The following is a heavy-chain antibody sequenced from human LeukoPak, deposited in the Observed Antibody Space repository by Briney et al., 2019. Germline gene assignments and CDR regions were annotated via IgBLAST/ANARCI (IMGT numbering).Heavy chain of an antibody. Sequence: SQTLSLTCTVSGVSISSGSYYWRWIRQPAGKGLEWIGRIYTSGSTNYNPSLKSRVTISVDTSKNQFSLKLSSVTAADTAVYYCARGPPGRGRQWLNDNWFDPWGQGTLVTVSS. CDR3: ARGPPGRGRQWLNDNWFDP. J-gene: IGHJ5*02. CDR2: IYTSGST. V-gene: IGHV4-61*02. CDR1: GVSISSGSYY. D-gene: IGHD6-19*01.